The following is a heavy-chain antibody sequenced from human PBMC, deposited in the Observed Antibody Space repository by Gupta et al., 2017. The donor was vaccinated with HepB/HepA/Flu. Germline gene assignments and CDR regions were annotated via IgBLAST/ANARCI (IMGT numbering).Heavy chain of an antibody. CDR3: ARDEKWPQTGDLDG. D-gene: IGHD5-12*01. CDR1: PFIFSDYA. CDR2: VSYGGSNK. J-gene: IGHJ4*02. V-gene: IGHV3-30*04. Sequence: QVQLVASGGWVGQPGTSLRLSCAASPFIFSDYAMHWVRQAPGKGLEWVAAVSYGGSNKVHSDSVKGRFFITRDNSEHTLYLKRNSLTVEDTAVYECARDEKWPQTGDLDGWGQGTLVSVSS.